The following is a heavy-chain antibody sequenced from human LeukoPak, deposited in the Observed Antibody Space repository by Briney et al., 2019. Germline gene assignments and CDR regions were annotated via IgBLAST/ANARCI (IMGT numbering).Heavy chain of an antibody. J-gene: IGHJ6*03. CDR2: IYPGDSDT. V-gene: IGHV5-51*01. D-gene: IGHD2-2*01. CDR3: ARHLGQISCSSTSCYREGFWYYYYYMDV. CDR1: GYSFASYW. Sequence: GESLKISCKGSGYSFASYWIGWVRQMPGKGLEWMGIIYPGDSDTRYSPSFQGQVTISADKSISTAYLQWSSLKASDTAMYYCARHLGQISCSSTSCYREGFWYYYYYMDVWGKGTTVTVSS.